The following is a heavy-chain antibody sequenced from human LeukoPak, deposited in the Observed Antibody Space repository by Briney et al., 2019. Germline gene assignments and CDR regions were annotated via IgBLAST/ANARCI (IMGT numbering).Heavy chain of an antibody. V-gene: IGHV4-39*01. CDR2: MFYSGHT. CDR3: ARRNMWGWFDP. Sequence: SETLSLTCIVSGDSIGSITPYWGWIRQPPGRGLEWIGSMFYSGHTYYNPSLKSRVTMSIDTSKNQLSLNLSSVTAADTAVYYCARRNMWGWFDPWGQGTLGIVSS. CDR1: GDSIGSITPY. D-gene: IGHD1-26*01. J-gene: IGHJ5*02.